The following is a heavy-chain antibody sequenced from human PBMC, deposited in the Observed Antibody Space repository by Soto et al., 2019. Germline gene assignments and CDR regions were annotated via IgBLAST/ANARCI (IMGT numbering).Heavy chain of an antibody. D-gene: IGHD3-16*01. V-gene: IGHV4-31*03. J-gene: IGHJ3*02. Sequence: QVQLQESGPGLVKPSQTLSLTCTVSGGSISSGGYYWSWIRQHPGKGLEWIGYIYYSGSTYYNPSLKSRVTISVDTSKNQFSPELSSVTAADTAVYYCARDYRDDYIWGSHDAFDIWGQGTMVTVSS. CDR2: IYYSGST. CDR1: GGSISSGGYY. CDR3: ARDYRDDYIWGSHDAFDI.